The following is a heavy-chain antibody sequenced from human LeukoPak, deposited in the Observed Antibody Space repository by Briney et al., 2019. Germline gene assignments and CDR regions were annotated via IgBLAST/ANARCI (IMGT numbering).Heavy chain of an antibody. V-gene: IGHV4-59*08. CDR3: ARGKAMVRGVITPVRAFDI. J-gene: IGHJ3*02. CDR2: IYYSGST. Sequence: SETLSLTCTVSGGSISSYYWSWIRQPPGKGLEWIGYIYYSGSTNYNPSLKSRVTISVDTSKNQFSLKLSSVTAADTAVYYCARGKAMVRGVITPVRAFDIWGQGTMVTVSS. D-gene: IGHD3-10*01. CDR1: GGSISSYY.